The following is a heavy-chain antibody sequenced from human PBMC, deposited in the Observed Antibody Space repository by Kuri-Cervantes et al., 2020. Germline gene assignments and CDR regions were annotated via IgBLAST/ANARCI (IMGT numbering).Heavy chain of an antibody. CDR3: ARRQASHITIFEVVIKTRYYFDY. Sequence: SETLSLTCAVYGESLSVYYWSWIRQPPGKGLEWIGEINHSGSTNYNPSLKSRVTISVDTSKNQFSLKLSSVTAADTAVYYCARRQASHITIFEVVIKTRYYFDYWGQGTLVTVSS. CDR1: GESLSVYY. D-gene: IGHD3-3*01. V-gene: IGHV4-34*01. J-gene: IGHJ4*02. CDR2: INHSGST.